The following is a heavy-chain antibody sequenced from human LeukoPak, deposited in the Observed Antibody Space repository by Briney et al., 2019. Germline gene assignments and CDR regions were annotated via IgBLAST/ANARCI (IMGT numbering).Heavy chain of an antibody. D-gene: IGHD4-11*01. Sequence: SETLSLTCTVSGGSISSSSYYWGWIRQPPGKGPEWIGSIYYSGSTNYNPSLKSRVTISLDTSKNQFSLKLSSVTAADTAVYYCARRRSHSNYFPYYYYYMDVWGKGTTVTVSS. CDR1: GGSISSSSYY. J-gene: IGHJ6*03. CDR2: IYYSGST. V-gene: IGHV4-39*01. CDR3: ARRRSHSNYFPYYYYYMDV.